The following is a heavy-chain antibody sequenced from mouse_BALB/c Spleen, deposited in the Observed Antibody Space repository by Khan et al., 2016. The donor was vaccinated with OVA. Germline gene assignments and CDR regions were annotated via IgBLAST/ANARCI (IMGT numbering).Heavy chain of an antibody. Sequence: QVQLKESGAELVKPGASVKLSCKASGYTFTSYYMYWVKQRPGQGLEWIGEINPNNGDTNFNEKFESKATLTVDKSSSTAYMQLSSLTSEDSAVYYCTRSGYGSFAYWGQGTLVTVSA. CDR2: INPNNGDT. CDR1: GYTFTSYY. V-gene: IGHV1S81*02. D-gene: IGHD2-2*01. CDR3: TRSGYGSFAY. J-gene: IGHJ3*01.